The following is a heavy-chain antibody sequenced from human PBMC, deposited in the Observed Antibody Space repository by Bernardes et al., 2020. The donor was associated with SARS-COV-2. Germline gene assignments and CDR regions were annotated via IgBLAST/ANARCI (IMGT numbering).Heavy chain of an antibody. CDR2: IYSGGNT. V-gene: IGHV3-53*01. D-gene: IGHD6-19*01. CDR3: AEAGSGWWLDV. CDR1: GFTVSSNY. J-gene: IGHJ6*02. Sequence: GGSLRLSCAASGFTVSSNYMNWVRQAPGKGLEWVSVIYSGGNTYYADSVKGRFTISRDNSKNTVYLQMNSLRAEDTAVYYCAEAGSGWWLDVWGQGATVTVS.